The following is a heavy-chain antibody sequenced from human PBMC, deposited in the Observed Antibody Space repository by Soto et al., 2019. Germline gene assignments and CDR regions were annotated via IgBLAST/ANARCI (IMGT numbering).Heavy chain of an antibody. D-gene: IGHD5-12*01. J-gene: IGHJ3*02. Sequence: QVQLVQSGAEVKKPGSSVKVSCKASGGTFSSYAISWVRQAPGQGLEWMGGIIPIFGTANYAQKFQGRVTITADESTSTAYMELSSLRSEDTAVYYCARGFVERWLLLRAEAFDIWGQGTMVTVSS. CDR2: IIPIFGTA. CDR1: GGTFSSYA. V-gene: IGHV1-69*01. CDR3: ARGFVERWLLLRAEAFDI.